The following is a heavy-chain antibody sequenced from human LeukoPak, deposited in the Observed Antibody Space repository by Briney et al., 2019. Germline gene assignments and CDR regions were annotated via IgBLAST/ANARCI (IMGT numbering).Heavy chain of an antibody. CDR3: AKDGDIVGATTLDY. CDR1: GFTFSSYA. Sequence: GGSLRLSCAASGFTFSSYAMSWVRQAPGKGLEWVSAISGSGGSTYYADSVKGRFTISRDNSKNTLYLQMNSLRAEDTAVYYCAKDGDIVGATTLDYWGQGTLVIVSS. D-gene: IGHD1-26*01. J-gene: IGHJ4*02. CDR2: ISGSGGST. V-gene: IGHV3-23*01.